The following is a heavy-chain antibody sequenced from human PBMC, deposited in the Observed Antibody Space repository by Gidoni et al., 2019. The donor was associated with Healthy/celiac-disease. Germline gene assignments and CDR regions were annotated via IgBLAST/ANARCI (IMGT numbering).Heavy chain of an antibody. Sequence: QVQLQESGPGLVKPSETLSLTCTVSGGSISSYYWSWIRQPPGKGLEWIGYIYYSGSTNYNPSLKSRVTISVDTSKNQFSLKLSSVTAADTAVYYCARGPPLYGDYVPSFDYWGQGTLVTVSS. V-gene: IGHV4-59*01. CDR1: GGSISSYY. D-gene: IGHD4-17*01. CDR2: IYYSGST. CDR3: ARGPPLYGDYVPSFDY. J-gene: IGHJ4*02.